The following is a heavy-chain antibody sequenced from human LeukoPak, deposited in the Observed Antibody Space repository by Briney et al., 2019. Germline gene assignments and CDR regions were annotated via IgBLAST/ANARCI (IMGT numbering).Heavy chain of an antibody. V-gene: IGHV3-33*06. D-gene: IGHD3-10*01. Sequence: GGSLRLSCAASGFVFSNYGMHWVRQAPGEGLEWVAVIWSDGSNMYYADSVKGRFTISRDNSKNTLYLQMNSLRVEDTAVYYCAKDGSGPYYSMFDTWGQGTTVIVSS. J-gene: IGHJ5*02. CDR2: IWSDGSNM. CDR3: AKDGSGPYYSMFDT. CDR1: GFVFSNYG.